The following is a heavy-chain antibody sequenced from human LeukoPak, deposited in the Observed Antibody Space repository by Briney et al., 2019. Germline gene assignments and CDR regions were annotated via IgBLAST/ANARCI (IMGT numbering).Heavy chain of an antibody. CDR2: ISWNSGSI. CDR3: AKDSGAAAVHDAFDI. V-gene: IGHV3-9*01. J-gene: IGHJ3*02. CDR1: GFTFDDYA. D-gene: IGHD6-13*01. Sequence: GGSLRLSCAASGFTFDDYAMHWVRHAPGKGLEWVSGISWNSGSIGYADSVKGRFTISRDNAKNSLYLRMNSLRAEDTALYYCAKDSGAAAVHDAFDIWGQGTMVTVSS.